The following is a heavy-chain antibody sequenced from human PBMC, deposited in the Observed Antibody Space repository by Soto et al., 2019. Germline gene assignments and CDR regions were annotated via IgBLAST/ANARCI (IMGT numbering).Heavy chain of an antibody. V-gene: IGHV3-23*01. CDR3: AKDGRRVGPTLNWLDS. CDR1: GLSLSGYA. CDR2: VSGSGGTT. Sequence: EVQLMESGGGIVQPGESLRLSCVVSGLSLSGYALSWVRQAPGKGLEWVSAVSGSGGTTYYADSVKGRFTISRDNSKNTLYLQMHGLRVEDTAKYFCAKDGRRVGPTLNWLDSWGQGTQVTVTS. J-gene: IGHJ5*01. D-gene: IGHD1-26*01.